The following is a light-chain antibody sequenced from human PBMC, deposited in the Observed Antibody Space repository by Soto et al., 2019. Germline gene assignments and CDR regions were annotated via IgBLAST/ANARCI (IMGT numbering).Light chain of an antibody. CDR2: GAS. CDR3: QQYGSSPPLT. J-gene: IGKJ4*01. V-gene: IGKV3-20*01. Sequence: EIVLTQSPGTLSLSPGERATLSCRASQSVSSSYLAWYQQTPGQAPRLLIYGASSRATGIPDRFSGSGSGTDFTLTISSLEPEDFAVYYCQQYGSSPPLTFGGGTKVEIK. CDR1: QSVSSSY.